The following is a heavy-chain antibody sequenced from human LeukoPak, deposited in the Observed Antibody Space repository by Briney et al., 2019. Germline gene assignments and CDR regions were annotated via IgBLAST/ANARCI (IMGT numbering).Heavy chain of an antibody. CDR2: ISFSGDNT. V-gene: IGHV3-23*01. CDR3: AREVRVGALFLIDY. D-gene: IGHD3-10*01. CDR1: GFTFSSYA. Sequence: PGGSLRLSCAASGFTFSSYAMSWVRQAPGKGLEWVSVISFSGDNTHYADSVKGRFTISRDNSKNTLYLQVNSLRAEDTAVYYCAREVRVGALFLIDYWGQGTLVTVSS. J-gene: IGHJ4*02.